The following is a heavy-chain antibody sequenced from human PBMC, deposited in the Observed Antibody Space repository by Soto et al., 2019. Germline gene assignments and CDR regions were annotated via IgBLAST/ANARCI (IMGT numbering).Heavy chain of an antibody. CDR2: IGRSGVT. Sequence: GGSLRLSCAASGFTFSSFGMRWVRQAPGQGLQWVSSIGRSGVTHYSDSVKGRFTISRDNSKNTLYLQMDSLRAEDTATYCCAKLLNNSYYNVIDVWGQGPTVTVSS. CDR1: GFTFSSFG. J-gene: IGHJ6*02. V-gene: IGHV3-23*01. CDR3: AKLLNNSYYNVIDV.